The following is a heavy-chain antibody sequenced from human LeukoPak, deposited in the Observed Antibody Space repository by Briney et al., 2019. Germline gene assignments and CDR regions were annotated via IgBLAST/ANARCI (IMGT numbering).Heavy chain of an antibody. CDR3: ARERAPSSRNDY. CDR1: GGSFSDYW. V-gene: IGHV4-34*01. D-gene: IGHD6-13*01. CDR2: IKHSGST. J-gene: IGHJ4*02. Sequence: SETLSLTCAVYGGSFSDYWWNWIRQPPGKGLEWIGEIKHSGSTNYNPSLKSRVTISVDTSKNQFSLKLSSVTAADTAVYYCARERAPSSRNDYWGQGTLVTVSS.